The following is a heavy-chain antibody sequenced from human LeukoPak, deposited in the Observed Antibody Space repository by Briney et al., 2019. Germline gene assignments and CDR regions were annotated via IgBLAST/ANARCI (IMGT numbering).Heavy chain of an antibody. CDR2: IYYSGST. D-gene: IGHD2-2*01. Sequence: SETLSLTCTASGGSISSSSYYWGWIRQPPGKGLEWIGSIYYSGSTYYNPSLKSRVTISVDTSKNQFSLKLSSVTAADTAVYYCARHQANIVVVPAETPVGDFDYWGQGTLVTVSS. CDR3: ARHQANIVVVPAETPVGDFDY. V-gene: IGHV4-39*01. J-gene: IGHJ4*02. CDR1: GGSISSSSYY.